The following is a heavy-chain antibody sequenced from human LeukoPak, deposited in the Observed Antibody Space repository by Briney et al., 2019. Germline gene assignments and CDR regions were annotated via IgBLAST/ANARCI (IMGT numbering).Heavy chain of an antibody. J-gene: IGHJ4*02. CDR3: ARDRYCSGGSCYCYDY. CDR1: GFTLDDYG. V-gene: IGHV3-20*04. D-gene: IGHD2-15*01. Sequence: GGSLRLSCAASGFTLDDYGMSWVRQAPGKGLEWVSDTNWNGGSTGYADSVKGRFTVSRDNAKNSLYLQMNSLRAEDTAVYYCARDRYCSGGSCYCYDYWGQGTLVTVSS. CDR2: TNWNGGST.